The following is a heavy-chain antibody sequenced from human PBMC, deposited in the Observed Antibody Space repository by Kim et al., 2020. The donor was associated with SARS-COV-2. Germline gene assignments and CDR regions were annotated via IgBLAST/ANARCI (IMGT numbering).Heavy chain of an antibody. CDR2: ISYDGSNK. CDR3: AKDLPGVKWLLLGDWFDP. D-gene: IGHD3-22*01. V-gene: IGHV3-30*18. CDR1: GFTFSSYG. Sequence: GGSLRLSCAASGFTFSSYGMHWVRQAPRKGLEWVAVISYDGSNKYYADSVKGRFTISRDNSKNTLYLQMNSLRAEDTAVYYGAKDLPGVKWLLLGDWFDP. J-gene: IGHJ5*02.